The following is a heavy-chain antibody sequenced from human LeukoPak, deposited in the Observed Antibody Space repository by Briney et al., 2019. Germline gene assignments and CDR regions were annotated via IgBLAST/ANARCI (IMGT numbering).Heavy chain of an antibody. J-gene: IGHJ3*02. V-gene: IGHV4-39*07. D-gene: IGHD2-2*03. CDR3: ARTLGIVVVPAAINAFDI. CDR1: GGSISSSSYY. Sequence: PSETLSLTCTVSGGSISSSSYYWGWIRQPPGKGLEWIGSIYHSGSTYYNPSLKSRVTISVDTSKNQFSLKLSSVTTADTAVYYCARTLGIVVVPAAINAFDIWGQGTMVTVSS. CDR2: IYHSGST.